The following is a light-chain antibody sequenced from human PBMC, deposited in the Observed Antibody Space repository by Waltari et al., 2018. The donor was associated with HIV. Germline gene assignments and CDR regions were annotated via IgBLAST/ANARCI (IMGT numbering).Light chain of an antibody. CDR3: AAWDDSLSGWV. CDR1: GSNIGATYD. Sequence: SVLTQPPSVSGAPGQRVTISCSESGSNIGATYDVHWYQHLPGTAPKLLIYGNSNRPSGVPDRFSGSKSGTSASLAISGLRSEDEADYYCAAWDDSLSGWVFGGGTKLTVL. CDR2: GNS. J-gene: IGLJ3*02. V-gene: IGLV1-40*01.